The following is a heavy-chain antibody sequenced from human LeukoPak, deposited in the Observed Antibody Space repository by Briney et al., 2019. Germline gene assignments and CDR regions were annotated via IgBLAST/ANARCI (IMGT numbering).Heavy chain of an antibody. Sequence: PSETLSLTCAVSGGSISSGGYSWSWIRQPPGKGLEWIGYIYHSGSTYYNPSLKSRVTISVDRSKNQFSLKLSSVTAADTAVYYCARVPAAGGFDYWGQGTLVTVSS. CDR3: ARVPAAGGFDY. V-gene: IGHV4-30-2*01. CDR2: IYHSGST. J-gene: IGHJ4*02. CDR1: GGSISSGGYS. D-gene: IGHD6-13*01.